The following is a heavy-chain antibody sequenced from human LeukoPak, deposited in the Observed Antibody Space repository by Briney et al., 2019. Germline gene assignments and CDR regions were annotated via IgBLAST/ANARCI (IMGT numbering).Heavy chain of an antibody. CDR1: GFTFSNYW. Sequence: GGSLRLSCAASGFTFSNYWMCWVRQAPGKGLEWVSYISSSGTAIYYADSVKGRFTISRDNAKNSLYLQMNSLRAEDTAVYYCARDVEPDAFDIWGQGTMVTVSS. V-gene: IGHV3-48*04. CDR2: ISSSGTAI. J-gene: IGHJ3*02. CDR3: ARDVEPDAFDI. D-gene: IGHD1-1*01.